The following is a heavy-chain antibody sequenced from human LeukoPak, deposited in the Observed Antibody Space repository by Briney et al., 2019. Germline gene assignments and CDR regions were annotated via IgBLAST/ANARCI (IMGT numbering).Heavy chain of an antibody. CDR2: IFYSGST. CDR3: ARGPGGGSYSDAFDI. D-gene: IGHD1-26*01. CDR1: GDSMSSYY. J-gene: IGHJ3*02. V-gene: IGHV4-59*01. Sequence: PSETLSLTCTVSGDSMSSYYWSWLRQPPGKGLEWIAYIFYSGSTSYNSSLKSRVAISMNTSRNQFSLKLSSVTAADTAVYYCARGPGGGSYSDAFDIWGQGTMVTVSS.